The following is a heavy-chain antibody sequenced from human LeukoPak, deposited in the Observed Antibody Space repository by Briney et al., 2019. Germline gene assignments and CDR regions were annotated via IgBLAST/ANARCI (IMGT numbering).Heavy chain of an antibody. CDR2: INPSGGST. D-gene: IGHD2/OR15-2a*01. CDR3: ARDSPGGYYSQPEGYFDY. J-gene: IGHJ4*02. V-gene: IGHV1-46*01. CDR1: GYTFTSYY. Sequence: ASVKVSCRASGYTFTSYYMHWVRQAPGQGPEWMGIINPSGGSTSYAQKFQGRVTMTRDTSTSTVYMELSSLRSEDTAVYYCARDSPGGYYSQPEGYFDYWGQGTLVTVSS.